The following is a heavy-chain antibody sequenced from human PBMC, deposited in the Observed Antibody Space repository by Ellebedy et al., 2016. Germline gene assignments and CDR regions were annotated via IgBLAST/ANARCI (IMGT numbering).Heavy chain of an antibody. CDR1: GGSFSDYY. CDR3: ARGRGSKYYYYYMDV. CDR2: INHSGST. D-gene: IGHD4-11*01. V-gene: IGHV4-34*01. Sequence: SETLSLXXAVYGGSFSDYYWSWIRQPPGKRLEWIGEINHSGSTNYNPSLKSRVTISVDTSKNQFSLKLSSVTAADTAVYYCARGRGSKYYYYYMDVWGKGTTVTVSS. J-gene: IGHJ6*03.